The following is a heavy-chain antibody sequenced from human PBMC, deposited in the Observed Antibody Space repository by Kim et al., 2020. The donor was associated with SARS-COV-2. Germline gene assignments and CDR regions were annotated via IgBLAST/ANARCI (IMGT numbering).Heavy chain of an antibody. Sequence: GGSLRLSCAASGFTFSDYYMNWIRQAPGKGLEWVSYIRSSSTYRNSADSVKGRFTISRDNAKNSLFLQMDSLTPEDTAVYYCARGGRFDYYDSGIEFWGQGTLVNVSS. CDR1: GFTFSDYY. J-gene: IGHJ1*01. CDR3: ARGGRFDYYDSGIEF. V-gene: IGHV3-11*06. D-gene: IGHD3-10*01. CDR2: IRSSSTYR.